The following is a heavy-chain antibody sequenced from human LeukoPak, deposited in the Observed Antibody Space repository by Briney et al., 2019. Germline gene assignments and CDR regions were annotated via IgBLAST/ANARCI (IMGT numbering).Heavy chain of an antibody. D-gene: IGHD3-22*01. CDR1: VGSISRRDDY. J-gene: IGHJ5*01. Sequence: PSETQSLTCTVSVGSISRRDDYWRWIRQPPGKGLGWIASVYYSGSTYYNPSLKSRVTISVDTPKNQFSLNLSSVTAVDTAFYYSARASRGLRCFKIDSWGRGTLVTVSS. V-gene: IGHV4-39*01. CDR3: ARASRGLRCFKIDS. CDR2: VYYSGST.